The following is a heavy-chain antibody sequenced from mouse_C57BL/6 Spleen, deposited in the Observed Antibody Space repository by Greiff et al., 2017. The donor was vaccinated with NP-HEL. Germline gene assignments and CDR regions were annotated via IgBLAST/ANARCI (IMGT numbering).Heavy chain of an antibody. CDR1: GYTFTSYG. CDR2: IYPRSGNT. V-gene: IGHV1-81*01. D-gene: IGHD2-1*01. J-gene: IGHJ2*01. CDR3: AREGIYYGNSYFDY. Sequence: QVQLQQSGAELARPGASVKLSCKASGYTFTSYGISWVKQRTGQGLEWIGEIYPRSGNTYYNEKFKGKATLTADKSSSTAYMELRSLTSEDSAVYFCAREGIYYGNSYFDYWGQGTTLTVSS.